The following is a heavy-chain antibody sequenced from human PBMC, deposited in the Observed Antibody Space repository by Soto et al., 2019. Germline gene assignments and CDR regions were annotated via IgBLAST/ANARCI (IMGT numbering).Heavy chain of an antibody. J-gene: IGHJ5*02. CDR1: GFTFIDYY. CDR2: ISGNGRST. CDR3: VRDSARTVVVPAVEGDNWSDP. V-gene: IGHV3-11*05. Sequence: GGSLRLSCAASGFTFIDYYMAWMRQAPGRGLEWISFISGNGRSTRYAESVKGRFTISRDNAKNSLSLQMNSLRADDTAIYYCVRDSARTVVVPAVEGDNWSDPWGQGTLVTVSS. D-gene: IGHD2-2*01.